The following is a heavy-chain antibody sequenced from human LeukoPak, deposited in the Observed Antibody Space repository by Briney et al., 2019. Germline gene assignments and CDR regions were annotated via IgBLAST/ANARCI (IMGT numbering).Heavy chain of an antibody. CDR1: GFTFSSYG. Sequence: GGSLRLSCAASGFTFSSYGMHCVREAPDKGVEWGAVISYDGSNKYYAGSVKGRFTISRDNFKNTLYMQMNSLRAEDKAVYYCAKARMTTVTPVYYGMDVWGQGTTVTVSS. CDR3: AKARMTTVTPVYYGMDV. D-gene: IGHD4-17*01. V-gene: IGHV3-30*18. J-gene: IGHJ6*02. CDR2: ISYDGSNK.